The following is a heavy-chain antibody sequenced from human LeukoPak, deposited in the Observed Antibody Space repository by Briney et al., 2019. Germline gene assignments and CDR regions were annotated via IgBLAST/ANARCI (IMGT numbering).Heavy chain of an antibody. CDR1: GFTFGTYA. D-gene: IGHD5/OR15-5a*01. CDR3: ATGGVDILSTIKPCDH. J-gene: IGHJ4*02. V-gene: IGHV3-48*04. CDR2: IRRSSDTI. Sequence: PGESLRLSCAASGFTFGTYAMIWVRQAPGKGLEWISYIRRSSDTIYYADSVKGRFTISRDNAKISLYLHMNSLRAEDTAVYFCATGGVDILSTIKPCDHWGQGTLVTVSS.